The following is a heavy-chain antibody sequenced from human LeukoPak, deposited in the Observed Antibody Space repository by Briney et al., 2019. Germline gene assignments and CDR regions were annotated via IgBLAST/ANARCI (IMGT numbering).Heavy chain of an antibody. CDR2: IKQDGSQT. D-gene: IGHD3-22*01. CDR1: GFTFSAYW. J-gene: IGHJ4*02. Sequence: GGSLRLSCEASGFTFSAYWMSWVRQAPGKGLEWVANIKQDGSQTYHADSVKGRFTITRDSAKNSLYLQMNSLRAEDAALYYCAKSPVGDYYDSSGYFDFWGQGTLVTVSS. V-gene: IGHV3-7*03. CDR3: AKSPVGDYYDSSGYFDF.